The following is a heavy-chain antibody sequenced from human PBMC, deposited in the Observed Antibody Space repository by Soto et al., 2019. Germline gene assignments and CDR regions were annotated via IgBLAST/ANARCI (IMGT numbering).Heavy chain of an antibody. Sequence: KVSCKASGYTFTSYAIHWVRQAPGQRLEWMGWINAGNGNTKYSQKFQGRVTITRDTSASTAYMELSSLRSEDTAVYYCARPSIPYYDCWSEIGPYYSEYCCPGHSVTLSS. CDR1: GYTFTSYA. D-gene: IGHD3-3*01. CDR2: INAGNGNT. V-gene: IGHV1-3*01. J-gene: IGHJ4*02. CDR3: ARPSIPYYDCWSEIGPYYSEY.